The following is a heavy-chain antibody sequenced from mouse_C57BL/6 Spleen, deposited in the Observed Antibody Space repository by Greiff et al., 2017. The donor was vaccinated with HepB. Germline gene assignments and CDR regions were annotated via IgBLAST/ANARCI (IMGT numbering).Heavy chain of an antibody. CDR3: AREDYDVNFDY. Sequence: VQLQQPGAELVRPGSSVKLSCKASGYTFTSYWMHWVKQRPIQGLEWIGNTDPSDSETHYNQKFKDKATLTVDKSSSTAYMQLSSLTSEDSAVYYCAREDYDVNFDYWGQGTTLTVSS. J-gene: IGHJ2*01. CDR2: TDPSDSET. D-gene: IGHD2-4*01. V-gene: IGHV1-52*01. CDR1: GYTFTSYW.